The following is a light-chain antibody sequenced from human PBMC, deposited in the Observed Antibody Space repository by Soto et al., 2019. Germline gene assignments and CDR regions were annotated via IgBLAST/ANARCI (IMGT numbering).Light chain of an antibody. CDR3: GTWDSSLSAPCV. V-gene: IGLV1-51*02. CDR1: SSNIWNNY. J-gene: IGLJ1*01. Sequence: QAVVTQPPSVSGARGQKDTISCSGSSSNIWNNYVSWYQQLPGTAPKLLIYENNKRPSGIPDRFSGSKSGTSATLGITGLQTGDEADYYCGTWDSSLSAPCVFGTGTKLTVL. CDR2: ENN.